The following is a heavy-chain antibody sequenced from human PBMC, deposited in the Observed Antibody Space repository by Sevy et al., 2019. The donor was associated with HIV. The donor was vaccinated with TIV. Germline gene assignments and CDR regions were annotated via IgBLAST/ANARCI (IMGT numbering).Heavy chain of an antibody. CDR3: ARGGGYSYGYTYYFDY. Sequence: GGSLRLSCAASGFTFSSYAMQWVRQAPGKGLEWVAVISYDGSNKYYADSVKGRLTISRDNSKNTLYLQMNSLRAEDTAVYYCARGGGYSYGYTYYFDYWGQGTLVTVSS. J-gene: IGHJ4*02. CDR2: ISYDGSNK. V-gene: IGHV3-30-3*01. CDR1: GFTFSSYA. D-gene: IGHD5-18*01.